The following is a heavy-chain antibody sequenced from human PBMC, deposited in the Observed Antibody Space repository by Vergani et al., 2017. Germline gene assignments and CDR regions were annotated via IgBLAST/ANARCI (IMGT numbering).Heavy chain of an antibody. Sequence: EVQLVESGGGLIQPGGSLRLSCAASGFTVSSNYMSWVRQAPGKGLEWVSSISSSSSYIYYADSVKGRFTISRDNAKNSRYLQMNSLRAEDTAVYYCARRSDYAEDYWGQGTLVTVSS. CDR2: ISSSSSYI. D-gene: IGHD4-17*01. CDR3: ARRSDYAEDY. V-gene: IGHV3-21*01. J-gene: IGHJ4*02. CDR1: GFTVSSNY.